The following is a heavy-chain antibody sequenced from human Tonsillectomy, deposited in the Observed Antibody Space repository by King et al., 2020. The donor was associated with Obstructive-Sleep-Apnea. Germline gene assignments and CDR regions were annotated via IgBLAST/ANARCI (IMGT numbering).Heavy chain of an antibody. V-gene: IGHV4-59*01. D-gene: IGHD5-18*01. Sequence: VQLQESGPGLVKPSETLSLTCTVSGDSISTYYWSWIRQPPGKGLEWIGYIYYSGSTSYNASFKSRFTISVDTSKNQFSLKLRSVTAADTAVYYCARDLGYSYGIDYWGQGTLVTVSS. CDR3: ARDLGYSYGIDY. J-gene: IGHJ4*02. CDR2: IYYSGST. CDR1: GDSISTYY.